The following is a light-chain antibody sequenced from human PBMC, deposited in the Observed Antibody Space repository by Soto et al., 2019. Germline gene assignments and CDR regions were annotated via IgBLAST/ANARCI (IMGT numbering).Light chain of an antibody. CDR1: SSNIGAGYD. CDR3: QSYDSSLSGSV. V-gene: IGLV1-40*01. Sequence: QSVLTQPPSVSGAPGQRVTISCTGSSSNIGAGYDVHWYQQRPGTAPKLHIYGDSNRSSGVPDRFSGSKSGTSASLAITGLQAEDEADYYCQSYDSSLSGSVFGGGTKLTVL. CDR2: GDS. J-gene: IGLJ2*01.